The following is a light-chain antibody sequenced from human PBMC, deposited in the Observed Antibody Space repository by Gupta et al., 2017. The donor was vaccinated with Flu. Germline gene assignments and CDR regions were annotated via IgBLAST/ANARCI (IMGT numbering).Light chain of an antibody. J-gene: IGKJ2*01. Sequence: DNVMTHSSDSVAVSVGENASINCKSSQTIRHSSSNQNYLAWYQVKPGQPPKMLIFWASTRESGVPDRFSGSGSGTDFTLTINSLQAEDVAVYYCQQNNSSPYTFGQGTKLEIK. CDR2: WAS. CDR3: QQNNSSPYT. CDR1: QTIRHSSSNQNY. V-gene: IGKV4-1*01.